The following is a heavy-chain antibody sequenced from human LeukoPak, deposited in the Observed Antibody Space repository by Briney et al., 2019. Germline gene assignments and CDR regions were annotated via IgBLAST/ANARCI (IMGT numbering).Heavy chain of an antibody. CDR1: GFTFSSSS. Sequence: GGSLRLSCAASGFTFSSSSISWVRQAPGKGLEWVSAITDAVGSTHYADSVKGRFTISRDSSKNTLFLHMNTLRAEDTAIYYCAKDRTVGASYWYFDLWGRGTLVTVSS. D-gene: IGHD1-26*01. CDR2: ITDAVGST. CDR3: AKDRTVGASYWYFDL. J-gene: IGHJ2*01. V-gene: IGHV3-23*01.